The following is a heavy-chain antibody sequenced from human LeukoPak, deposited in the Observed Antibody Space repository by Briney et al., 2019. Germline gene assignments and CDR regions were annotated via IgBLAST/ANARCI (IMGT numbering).Heavy chain of an antibody. CDR3: ARELPPVVNFYFDS. J-gene: IGHJ4*02. V-gene: IGHV3-33*01. Sequence: AGGSLRLSCAASGFTFSSYGMHWVRQAPGKGLERVAVIWYDGSDKYYADSVKGRFSISRDNSKNTLYLQMNSLRAEDTAVYYCARELPPVVNFYFDSWGQGTLVTVSS. CDR2: IWYDGSDK. D-gene: IGHD3-22*01. CDR1: GFTFSSYG.